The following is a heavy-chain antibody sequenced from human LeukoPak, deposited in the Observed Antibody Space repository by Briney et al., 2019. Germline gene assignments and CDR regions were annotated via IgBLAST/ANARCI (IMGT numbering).Heavy chain of an antibody. D-gene: IGHD5-18*01. CDR3: ARQERGYSYDY. Sequence: GGSLRLSCAASGFTFSDYYMSWIRQAPGKGLEWVSYISSSSSYTNYADSVKGRFTISRDNAKNSLYLQMNSLRAEDTAVYYCARQERGYSYDYWGQGTLVTVSS. J-gene: IGHJ4*02. CDR1: GFTFSDYY. CDR2: ISSSSSYT. V-gene: IGHV3-11*03.